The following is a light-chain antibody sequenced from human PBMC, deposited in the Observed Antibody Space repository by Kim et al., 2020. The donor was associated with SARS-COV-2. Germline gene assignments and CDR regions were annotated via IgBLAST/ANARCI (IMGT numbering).Light chain of an antibody. J-gene: IGLJ3*02. CDR3: SAWDTSVSAWV. V-gene: IGLV10-54*01. CDR1: RHNVDTQG. CDR2: SNN. Sequence: TTLTRDGERHNVDTQGAIMQRHHQSQPPKLQSCRYSNNDRPSGVSERLSASRSGSTTTLTITGLQRENEADYYCSAWDTSVSAWVFGGGTKLTVL.